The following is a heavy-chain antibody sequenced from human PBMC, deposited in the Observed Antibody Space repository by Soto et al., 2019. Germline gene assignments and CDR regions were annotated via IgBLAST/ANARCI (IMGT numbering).Heavy chain of an antibody. CDR1: GGSISSYY. J-gene: IGHJ6*03. Sequence: PSETLSLTCTVSGGSISSYYWSWIRQPPGKGLEWIGYIYYSGSTNYNPSLKSRVTISVDTSKNQFSLKLSSVTAADTAVYYCARENDYGDYDHNYMDVWGKGTTVTVSS. CDR2: IYYSGST. CDR3: ARENDYGDYDHNYMDV. V-gene: IGHV4-59*01. D-gene: IGHD4-17*01.